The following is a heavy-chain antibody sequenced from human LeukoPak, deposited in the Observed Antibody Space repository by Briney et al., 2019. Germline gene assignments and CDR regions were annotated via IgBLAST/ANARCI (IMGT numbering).Heavy chain of an antibody. CDR3: AGYGGDWNFDFDS. Sequence: PSETLSLTCAVYGGSLDIYYWMFVRQPPGKGLHWIGEITYRRSADYNPSLKSRASITIDASQRQISLKLTSVTAADTAVYYCAGYGGDWNFDFDSWGQGTLVSVSP. CDR1: GGSLDIYY. J-gene: IGHJ4*02. D-gene: IGHD2-21*01. V-gene: IGHV4-34*01. CDR2: ITYRRSA.